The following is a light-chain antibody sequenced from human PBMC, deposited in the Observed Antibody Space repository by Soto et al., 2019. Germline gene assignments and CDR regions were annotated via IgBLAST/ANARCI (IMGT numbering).Light chain of an antibody. CDR3: TSYASGSSHVV. CDR2: DVN. J-gene: IGLJ2*01. CDR1: SSDIGGYYY. Sequence: QSALTQPASVSGSPGQSITLTCTGTSSDIGGYYYVSWYQRHPGKAPKLIIYDVNNRPSGVSNRFSGSKSGNTASLTISWLQAEDEADYYCTSYASGSSHVVFGGGTKLTVL. V-gene: IGLV2-14*01.